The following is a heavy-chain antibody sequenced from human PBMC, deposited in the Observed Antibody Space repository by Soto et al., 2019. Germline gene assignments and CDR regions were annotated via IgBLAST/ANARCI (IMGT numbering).Heavy chain of an antibody. J-gene: IGHJ4*02. CDR3: ARAVYSSSSDSFDY. Sequence: PSETLSLTCTVSGGSISSSSYYWCWIRQPPGKGLEWIGSIYYSGSTYYNPSLKSRVTISVDTSKNQFSLKLSSVTAADTAVYYCARAVYSSSSDSFDYWGQGTLVTVSS. V-gene: IGHV4-39*01. D-gene: IGHD6-6*01. CDR2: IYYSGST. CDR1: GGSISSSSYY.